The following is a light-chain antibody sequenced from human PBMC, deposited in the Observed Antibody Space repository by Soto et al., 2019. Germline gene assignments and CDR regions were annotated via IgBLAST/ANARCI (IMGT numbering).Light chain of an antibody. V-gene: IGKV3-20*01. Sequence: EIVLTQSPGTLSLSPGERATLSCRASQSVSSSYLARYQQKPGQAPRLLIYGASSRATGIPDRFSGSGSGTDFSLTISSLEPEDFAVYYCQQYGSSPPLTFGGGTKVEIK. J-gene: IGKJ4*01. CDR2: GAS. CDR3: QQYGSSPPLT. CDR1: QSVSSSY.